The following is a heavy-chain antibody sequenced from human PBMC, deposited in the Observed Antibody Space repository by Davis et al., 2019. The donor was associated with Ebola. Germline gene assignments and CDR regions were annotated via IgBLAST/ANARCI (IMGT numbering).Heavy chain of an antibody. Sequence: AASVKVSCKVSGYTLTELSMHWVRQAPGKGLEWMGGFDPEDGETIYAQKFQGRVTITADESTSTAYMELSSLRSEDTAVYYCASDNWNNWFDPWGQGTLVTVSS. CDR3: ASDNWNNWFDP. D-gene: IGHD1-1*01. CDR2: FDPEDGET. V-gene: IGHV1-24*01. J-gene: IGHJ5*02. CDR1: GYTLTELS.